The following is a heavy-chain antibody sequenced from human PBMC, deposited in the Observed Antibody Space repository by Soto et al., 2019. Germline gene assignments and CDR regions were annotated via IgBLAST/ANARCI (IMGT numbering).Heavy chain of an antibody. CDR2: INHSGST. CDR3: ARVSMVRGSLQH. J-gene: IGHJ1*01. Sequence: QVQLQQWGAGLLKPSETLSLTCAVYGGSFSGYYWSWIRQPPGKGLEWIGEINHSGSTNYNPSLKSRXXIXVXXSKNQFSLKLSSVTAADTAVYYCARVSMVRGSLQHWGQGTLVTVSS. V-gene: IGHV4-34*01. D-gene: IGHD3-10*01. CDR1: GGSFSGYY.